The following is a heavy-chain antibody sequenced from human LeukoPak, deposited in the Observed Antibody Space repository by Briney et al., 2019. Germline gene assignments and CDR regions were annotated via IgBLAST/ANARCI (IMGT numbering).Heavy chain of an antibody. J-gene: IGHJ4*02. CDR2: IYYGENT. Sequence: PSETLSLTCTVSGGSITSYYWSWIRQPPGKGLEWFGNIYYGENTYYNPSLKGRVTISIDTSKNQFYLKLSSLTTADTAVYFCARRDDSSGYHKIFDYWGPGTLVTVSS. CDR1: GGSITSYY. V-gene: IGHV4-59*04. D-gene: IGHD3-22*01. CDR3: ARRDDSSGYHKIFDY.